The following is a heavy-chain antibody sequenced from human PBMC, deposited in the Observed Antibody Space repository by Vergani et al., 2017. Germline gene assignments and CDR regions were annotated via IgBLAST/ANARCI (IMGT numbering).Heavy chain of an antibody. D-gene: IGHD2-2*02. CDR2: ISGSGGST. J-gene: IGHJ6*03. CDR3: AKDWVYCSSTSCYKDYYYYMDV. CDR1: GFTFTAHG. V-gene: IGHV3-23*01. Sequence: EVQLLESGGGSAQPGESLRLSCVASGFTFTAHGLNWVRQAPGKGLEWVSAISGSGGSTYYADSVKGRFTISRDNSKNTLYLQMNSLRAEDTAVYYCAKDWVYCSSTSCYKDYYYYMDVWGKGTTVTVSS.